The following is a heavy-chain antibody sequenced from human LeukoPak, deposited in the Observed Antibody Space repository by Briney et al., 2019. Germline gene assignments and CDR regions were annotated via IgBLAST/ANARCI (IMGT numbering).Heavy chain of an antibody. CDR1: GFTFSSYA. V-gene: IGHV3-23*01. CDR2: ISGSGGST. J-gene: IGHJ4*02. CDR3: AKVDQEYNWNYPFDY. D-gene: IGHD1-7*01. Sequence: GGSLRLSCAASGFTFSSYAMSWVRQAPGKGLEWVSAISGSGGSTYYADSVKGRFTISRDNSKNTLYLQMNSLRAEDTAVYYCAKVDQEYNWNYPFDYWGQGTLVTVSS.